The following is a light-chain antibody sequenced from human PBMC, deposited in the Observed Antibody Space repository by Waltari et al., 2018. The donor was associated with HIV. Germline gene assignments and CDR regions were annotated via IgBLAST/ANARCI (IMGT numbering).Light chain of an antibody. CDR2: GAT. CDR3: QQYNDLPQT. V-gene: IGKV3-15*01. CDR1: QNVGAN. J-gene: IGKJ1*01. Sequence: EVVMTQSPDTLSVSPGERATLSCRASQNVGANLDWYQVRPGQAPSLLIYGATSRTTGFPARFSASGSGTEFTLTISSLQSEDFAIYYCQQYNDLPQTFGQGTRVDMK.